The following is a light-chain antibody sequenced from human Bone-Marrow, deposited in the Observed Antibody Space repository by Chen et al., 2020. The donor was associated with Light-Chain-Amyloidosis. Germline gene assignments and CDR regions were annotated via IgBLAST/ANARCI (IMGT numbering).Light chain of an antibody. CDR3: QQYGTSPLA. Sequence: EIVLTQSPGTLSLSPGEGANLSCRASQTICSNYLTWYQQKFGQAPRLLIYGSSSRATCIPDRFTVSWSGADFTLNINRLAPEDFAMYYCQQYGTSPLAYGGGTKVEIK. CDR2: GSS. J-gene: IGKJ4*01. CDR1: QTICSNY. V-gene: IGKV3-20*01.